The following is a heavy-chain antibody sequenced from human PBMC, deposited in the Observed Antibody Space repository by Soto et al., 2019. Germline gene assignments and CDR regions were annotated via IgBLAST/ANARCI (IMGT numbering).Heavy chain of an antibody. D-gene: IGHD6-19*01. Sequence: ASVKVSCKASGYTFTSYAMHWVRQAPGQRLEWMGWINAGNGNTKYSQKFQGRVTITRDTSASTAYMELSSLRSEDTAVYYCARDNFQIAVAGTIGLGMDVWGQGTTVTVSS. CDR3: ARDNFQIAVAGTIGLGMDV. V-gene: IGHV1-3*01. CDR1: GYTFTSYA. CDR2: INAGNGNT. J-gene: IGHJ6*02.